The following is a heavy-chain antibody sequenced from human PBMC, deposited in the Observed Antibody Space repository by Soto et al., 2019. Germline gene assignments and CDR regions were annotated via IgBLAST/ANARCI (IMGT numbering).Heavy chain of an antibody. CDR3: ARIVVVPAAIVGYYYYGMDV. Sequence: PGGSLRLSCAASGFTFISYWMIWCRHSPGKGLEWVANIKQDGSEKYYVDSVKGRSTISRDNAKNSLYLQMNSLRAEDTAVYYCARIVVVPAAIVGYYYYGMDVWGQGTTVTVSS. CDR1: GFTFISYW. D-gene: IGHD2-2*01. V-gene: IGHV3-7*01. CDR2: IKQDGSEK. J-gene: IGHJ6*02.